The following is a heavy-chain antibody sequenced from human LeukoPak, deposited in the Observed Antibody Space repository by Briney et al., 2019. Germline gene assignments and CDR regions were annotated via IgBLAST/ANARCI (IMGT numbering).Heavy chain of an antibody. Sequence: GGSLRLACAASGFTFNDYYMSWIRQAPGKGLEWLSYINIGGTNTHYADSVKGRFTISRDNAKKSLYLEMNNLRAEDTAVYYCATDGTGFDTWGQGVLVTVSS. J-gene: IGHJ5*02. CDR3: ATDGTGFDT. CDR1: GFTFNDYY. V-gene: IGHV3-11*01. CDR2: INIGGTNT.